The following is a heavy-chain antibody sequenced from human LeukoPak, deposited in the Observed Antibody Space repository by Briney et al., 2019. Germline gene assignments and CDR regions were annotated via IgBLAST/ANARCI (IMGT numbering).Heavy chain of an antibody. CDR2: IYYSGST. CDR1: GGSISSSSYY. J-gene: IGHJ4*02. Sequence: SETLSLTCTVSGGSISSSSYYWGWIRQPPGKGLEWIGSIYYSGSTYYSPSLKSRVTISVDTSKNQFSLKLSSVTAADTAVYYCARSPLAYFDYWGQGTLVTVSS. CDR3: ARSPLAYFDY. V-gene: IGHV4-39*01.